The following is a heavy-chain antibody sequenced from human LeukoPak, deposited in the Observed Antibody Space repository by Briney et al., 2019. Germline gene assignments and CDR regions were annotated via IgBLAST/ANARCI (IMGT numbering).Heavy chain of an antibody. D-gene: IGHD2-15*01. Sequence: PGGSLRLSCAASGFTFSSYEMNWVRQAPGKGLEWVSYISSSGSTIYYADSVKGRFTISRDNAKNSLYLQMNSLRAEDTAVYYCARDLELGYCSGGSCYSGFDYWGQGTLVTVSS. CDR2: ISSSGSTI. V-gene: IGHV3-48*03. CDR1: GFTFSSYE. CDR3: ARDLELGYCSGGSCYSGFDY. J-gene: IGHJ4*02.